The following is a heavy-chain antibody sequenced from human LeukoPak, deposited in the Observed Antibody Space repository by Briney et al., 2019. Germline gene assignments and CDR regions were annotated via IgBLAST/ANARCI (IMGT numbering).Heavy chain of an antibody. V-gene: IGHV3-33*06. CDR3: AKDNFIVATILGWYFDL. CDR1: GFTFSSYG. D-gene: IGHD5-12*01. CDR2: IWYDGSNK. J-gene: IGHJ2*01. Sequence: PGGSLRLSXAASGFTFSSYGMHWVRQAPGKGLEWVAVIWYDGSNKYYADSVKGRFTISRDNSKNTLYLQMNSLRAEDTAVYCCAKDNFIVATILGWYFDLWGRGTLVTVSS.